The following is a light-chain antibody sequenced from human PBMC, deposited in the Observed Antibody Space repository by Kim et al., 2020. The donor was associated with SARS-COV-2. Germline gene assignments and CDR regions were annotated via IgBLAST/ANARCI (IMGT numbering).Light chain of an antibody. CDR1: QSVSSSY. V-gene: IGKV3-20*01. Sequence: EIVLTQSPGPLSLSPGERATLSCRASQSVSSSYLAWYQQKPGQAPRLLIYGASSRATGIPDRFSGSGSGTDFTLTISRLEPEDFAVYYCQQNGSSPWTFGQGTKVDIK. CDR3: QQNGSSPWT. J-gene: IGKJ1*01. CDR2: GAS.